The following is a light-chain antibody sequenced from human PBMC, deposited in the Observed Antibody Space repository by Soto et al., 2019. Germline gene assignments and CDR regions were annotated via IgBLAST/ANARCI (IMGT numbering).Light chain of an antibody. V-gene: IGKV1-12*01. Sequence: DIQMTQSPSSVSASVGDRVTITCRASQGISSWVAWYQQKPGKAPNLLIYAASSLQSGVPSRFSGSGSGTEFTLTISSLQPEDFETYYCQQADTFPLTFGGGTKVEI. CDR1: QGISSW. CDR3: QQADTFPLT. CDR2: AAS. J-gene: IGKJ4*01.